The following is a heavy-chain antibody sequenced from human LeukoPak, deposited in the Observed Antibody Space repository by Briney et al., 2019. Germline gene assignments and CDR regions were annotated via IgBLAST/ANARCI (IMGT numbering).Heavy chain of an antibody. CDR2: ISSSSSYI. Sequence: GGSLRLSYAASGFTFSSYSINWVRQAPGKGLEWVSSISSSSSYIYYADSVKGRFTMSRDNAKNSLYLQMNSLRAEDTAVYYCARGYCSGGSCQYYFDYWGQGTLVTVSS. CDR3: ARGYCSGGSCQYYFDY. D-gene: IGHD2-15*01. V-gene: IGHV3-21*01. CDR1: GFTFSSYS. J-gene: IGHJ4*02.